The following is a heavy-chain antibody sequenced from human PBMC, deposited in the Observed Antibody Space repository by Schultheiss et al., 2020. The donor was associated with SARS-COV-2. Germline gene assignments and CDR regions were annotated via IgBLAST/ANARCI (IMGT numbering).Heavy chain of an antibody. Sequence: GGSLRLSCAASGFTFSSYSMNWVRQAPGKGLECVSYISSIYIYYADSVKGRFTISRDNSKKALYLQMNSLRAEDTAVNYCAKAVAVAGPSDYWGQGTLVTVSS. CDR2: ISSIYI. CDR1: GFTFSSYS. CDR3: AKAVAVAGPSDY. V-gene: IGHV3-21*05. J-gene: IGHJ4*02. D-gene: IGHD6-19*01.